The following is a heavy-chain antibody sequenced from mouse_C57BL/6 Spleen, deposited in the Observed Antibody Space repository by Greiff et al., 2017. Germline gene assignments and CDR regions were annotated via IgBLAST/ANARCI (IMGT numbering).Heavy chain of an antibody. CDR3: ARGIPGSSYESYWYFDV. D-gene: IGHD1-1*01. CDR2: IYPGGGST. Sequence: VQLQQPGAELVKPGASVKMSCKASGYTFTSYWITWVKQRPGQGLEWIGDIYPGGGSTNYNAKLKGKATLPLDTASSTAYMQLSSLTSEESAIYYCARGIPGSSYESYWYFDVWGTGTTVTVSS. CDR1: GYTFTSYW. J-gene: IGHJ1*03. V-gene: IGHV1-55*01.